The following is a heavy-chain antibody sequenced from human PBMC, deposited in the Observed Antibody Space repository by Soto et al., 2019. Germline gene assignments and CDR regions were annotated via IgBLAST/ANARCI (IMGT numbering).Heavy chain of an antibody. CDR2: INPNSGGT. J-gene: IGHJ5*02. CDR3: ARRLQLELRGGWFDP. Sequence: QVQLVQSGAEVKKPGASVKVSCKASGYTFTGYYMHWVRQAPGQGLEWMGWINPNSGGTNYAQKFKGRVTMTRDTSISTAYMELSRLRSDDTAVYYCARRLQLELRGGWFDPWGQGTLVTVSS. V-gene: IGHV1-2*02. D-gene: IGHD1-7*01. CDR1: GYTFTGYY.